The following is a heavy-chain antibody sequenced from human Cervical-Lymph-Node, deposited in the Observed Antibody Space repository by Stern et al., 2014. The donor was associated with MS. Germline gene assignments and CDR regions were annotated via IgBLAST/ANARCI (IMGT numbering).Heavy chain of an antibody. CDR1: GFTFSSYS. CDR2: ISSSSSYI. D-gene: IGHD3-22*01. Sequence: VQLVESGGGLVKPGGSLRLSCAASGFTFSSYSMNWVRQAPGKGLAWVSSISSSSSYIYYADSVKGRFTISRDNAKNSLYLQMNSLRAEDTAVYYCARDYHYYDSSGYYDDAFDIWGQGTMVTVSS. V-gene: IGHV3-21*01. CDR3: ARDYHYYDSSGYYDDAFDI. J-gene: IGHJ3*02.